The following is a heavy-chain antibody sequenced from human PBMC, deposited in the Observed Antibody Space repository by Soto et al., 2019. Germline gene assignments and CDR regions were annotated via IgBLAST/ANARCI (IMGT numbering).Heavy chain of an antibody. CDR3: AGASGTARPTPRVFHF. D-gene: IGHD3-10*01. CDR1: GFTFSTFA. J-gene: IGHJ1*01. Sequence: EVQLLGSGGGLVQPGGSLRLSCAASGFTFSTFAMSWVRQAPGKGPEWVSGMSGSGDHTHYADSVKGRLTISRDNSKDTRFLRMSSLSAAETSIYYCAGASGTARPTPRVFHFWGQGTLVTVSS. V-gene: IGHV3-23*01. CDR2: MSGSGDHT.